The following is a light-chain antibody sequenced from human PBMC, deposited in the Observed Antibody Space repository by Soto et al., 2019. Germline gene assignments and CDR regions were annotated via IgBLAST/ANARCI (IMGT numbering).Light chain of an antibody. Sequence: DIQMTQSPSSLSASVGDRVTITCRASQSISNWLAWYQQKPGKAPKLLIYDASTLGSGVPSRFSGGGFGTDFTLTISSLQPDDFATYYCQQYSSYSTFGQGTKVEMK. J-gene: IGKJ1*01. CDR3: QQYSSYST. CDR2: DAS. CDR1: QSISNW. V-gene: IGKV1-5*01.